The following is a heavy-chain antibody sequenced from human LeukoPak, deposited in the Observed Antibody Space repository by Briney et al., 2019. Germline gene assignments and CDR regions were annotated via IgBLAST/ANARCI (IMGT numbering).Heavy chain of an antibody. J-gene: IGHJ4*02. V-gene: IGHV4-39*07. CDR3: AGGWHLSYFDY. CDR2: IYYSGST. Sequence: SETLSLTCTVSGGSISSSSYYWGWIRQPPGKGLEWIGSIYYSGSTYYNPSLKSRVTISVDTSKNQFSLKLSSVTAADTAVYYCAGGWHLSYFDYWGQGTLVTVSS. D-gene: IGHD6-13*01. CDR1: GGSISSSSYY.